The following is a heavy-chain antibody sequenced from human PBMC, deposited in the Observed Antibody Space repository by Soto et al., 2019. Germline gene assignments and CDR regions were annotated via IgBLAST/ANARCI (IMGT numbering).Heavy chain of an antibody. Sequence: PGESLKISCKGSGYSFTSYWIGWVRQMPGKGLEWMGIIYPGDSDTRYSPSFQGQVTISADKSISTAYLQWSSLKASDTAMYYCARAASVSSGYPNLPPSNGMDAWGKGTTLTISS. CDR1: GYSFTSYW. CDR3: ARAASVSSGYPNLPPSNGMDA. V-gene: IGHV5-51*01. CDR2: IYPGDSDT. J-gene: IGHJ6*04. D-gene: IGHD3-22*01.